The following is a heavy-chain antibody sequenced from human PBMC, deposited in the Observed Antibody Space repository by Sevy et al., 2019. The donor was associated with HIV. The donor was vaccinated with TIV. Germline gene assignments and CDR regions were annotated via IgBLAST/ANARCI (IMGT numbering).Heavy chain of an antibody. CDR3: ARSSWVYYYDSRGYYPDYYYYGMDV. Sequence: ASVKVSCKASGYTFTSYGISWVRQAPGQGLEWMGWISAYNGNTNYAQKLQGRVTMTTDTSTSTAYMELRSLRSDDTAVYYCARSSWVYYYDSRGYYPDYYYYGMDVWGQWTTVTVSS. CDR2: ISAYNGNT. D-gene: IGHD3-22*01. J-gene: IGHJ6*02. CDR1: GYTFTSYG. V-gene: IGHV1-18*01.